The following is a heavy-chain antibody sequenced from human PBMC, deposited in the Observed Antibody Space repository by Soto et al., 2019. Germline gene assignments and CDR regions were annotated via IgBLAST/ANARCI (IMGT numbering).Heavy chain of an antibody. J-gene: IGHJ6*02. CDR1: GFTFSSYG. CDR2: ISYDGSNK. D-gene: IGHD3-22*01. Sequence: PGGSLRLSCAASGFTFSSYGMHWVRQAPGKGLEWVAVISYDGSNKYYADSVKGRFTISRDNSKNTLYLQMNSLRAEDTAVYYCAKDLSPLGAYDSSVQPYGMDVWGQGTTVTVSS. V-gene: IGHV3-30*18. CDR3: AKDLSPLGAYDSSVQPYGMDV.